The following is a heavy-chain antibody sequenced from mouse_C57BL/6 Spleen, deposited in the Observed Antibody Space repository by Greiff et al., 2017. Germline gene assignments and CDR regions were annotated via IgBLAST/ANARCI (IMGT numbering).Heavy chain of an antibody. J-gene: IGHJ4*01. V-gene: IGHV1-50*01. Sequence: VQLQQPGAELVKPGASVKLSCKASGYTFTSYWMQWVKQRPGQGREGIGEIDPSDSYTNYNQKLKGKATLTVDTSSSTAYMQLSSLTSEDSAVYYCARGQLTYAMDYWGQGTSVTVSS. CDR1: GYTFTSYW. D-gene: IGHD3-2*02. CDR3: ARGQLTYAMDY. CDR2: IDPSDSYT.